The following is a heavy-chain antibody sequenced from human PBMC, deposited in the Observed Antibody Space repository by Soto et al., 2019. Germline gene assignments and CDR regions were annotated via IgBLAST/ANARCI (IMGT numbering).Heavy chain of an antibody. CDR1: GGSFSGYY. Sequence: SETLSLTCAVYGGSFSGYYWSWIRQPPGKGLEWIGEINHSGSTNYNPSLKSRVTISVDTSKNQFSLKLSSVTATDTAVYYCARGGYCTNGVCYKEFDYWGQGTLVTVS. D-gene: IGHD2-8*01. V-gene: IGHV4-34*01. CDR3: ARGGYCTNGVCYKEFDY. J-gene: IGHJ4*02. CDR2: INHSGST.